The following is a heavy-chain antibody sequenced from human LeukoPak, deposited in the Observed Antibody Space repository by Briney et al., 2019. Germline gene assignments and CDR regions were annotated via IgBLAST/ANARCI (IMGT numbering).Heavy chain of an antibody. V-gene: IGHV3-7*01. J-gene: IGHJ4*02. CDR2: IKQDGSEK. CDR3: ARGTIAAPGTDY. CDR1: GFPFSGYW. Sequence: PGGSLRLSCAASGFPFSGYWMHWVRQAPGKGLEWVANIKQDGSEKHFADSVKGRFTISRDNAENSLYLPMNSLRAEDTAMYYCARGTIAAPGTDYWGQGTLVTVSS. D-gene: IGHD6-13*01.